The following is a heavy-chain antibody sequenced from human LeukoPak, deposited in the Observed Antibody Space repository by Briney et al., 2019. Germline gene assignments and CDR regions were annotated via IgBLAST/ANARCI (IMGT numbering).Heavy chain of an antibody. J-gene: IGHJ4*02. V-gene: IGHV3-23*01. CDR1: GFTFSSYA. Sequence: GGSLRLSCAASGFTFSSYAMSWVRQAPGKGLEWVSAISGSGGSTYYADSVKGRFTISRDNSKNTLYLQMNSLRAEDTALYYCAKVGGLYYYDSSGYTDYYFDYWGQGTLVTVSS. CDR3: AKVGGLYYYDSSGYTDYYFDY. D-gene: IGHD3-22*01. CDR2: ISGSGGST.